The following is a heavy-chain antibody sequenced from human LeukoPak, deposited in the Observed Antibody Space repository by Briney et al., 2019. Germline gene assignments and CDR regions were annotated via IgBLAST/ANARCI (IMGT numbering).Heavy chain of an antibody. CDR1: VDSVSINTAA. V-gene: IGHV6-1*01. D-gene: IGHD3-16*01. J-gene: IGHJ4*02. CDR3: ASSRGTYFDY. CDR2: TYYRSKWCI. Sequence: SQTLSLTCAISVDSVSINTAAWNWIRQSPSRGLEWLGRTYYRSKWCIDYAVSVKYRITVKPDSSKNQFSLQLNSVTPEDTAVYYCASSRGTYFDYWGQGTLVTVSS.